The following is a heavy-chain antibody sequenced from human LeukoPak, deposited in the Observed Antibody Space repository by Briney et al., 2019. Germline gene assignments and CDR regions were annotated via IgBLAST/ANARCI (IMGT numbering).Heavy chain of an antibody. Sequence: GGSLRLSCTASGFSFSAYSMNWVRQAPGKGLQWVSSISGTSTYIYYADSVRGRFTISRDNTKNSLYLQMNSLRAEDTAVYYCATEARRLTREYYFDYWGQGTLVTVSS. D-gene: IGHD3-10*01. V-gene: IGHV3-21*01. CDR3: ATEARRLTREYYFDY. CDR2: ISGTSTYI. CDR1: GFSFSAYS. J-gene: IGHJ4*02.